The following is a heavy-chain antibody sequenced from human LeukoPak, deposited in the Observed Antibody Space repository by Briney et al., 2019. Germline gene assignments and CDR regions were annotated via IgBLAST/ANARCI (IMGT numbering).Heavy chain of an antibody. D-gene: IGHD2-21*02. CDR2: INHSGST. CDR1: GGSFSGYY. V-gene: IGHV4-34*01. J-gene: IGHJ4*02. Sequence: SETLSLTCAVYGGSFSGYYWSWIRQPPGKELEWIGEINHSGSTNYNPSLKSRVTISVDTSKNQFSLKLSSVTAADTAVYYCAREAGCGGDCYRPAQGYYFDYWGQGTLVTVSS. CDR3: AREAGCGGDCYRPAQGYYFDY.